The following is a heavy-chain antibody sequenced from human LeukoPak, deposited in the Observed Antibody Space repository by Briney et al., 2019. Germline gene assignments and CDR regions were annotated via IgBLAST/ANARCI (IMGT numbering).Heavy chain of an antibody. D-gene: IGHD3-3*01. J-gene: IGHJ6*03. CDR2: IYYSGST. V-gene: IGHV4-59*01. CDR3: ARSARYYDFWSAYYYYYMDV. Sequence: PSETLSLTCTVSGGSISSYYWSWLRQPPGKGLEWIGYIYYSGSTNYNPSLESRVTISVDTSKNQFSLKLSSVTAADTAVYYCARSARYYDFWSAYYYYYMDVWGKGTTVTVSS. CDR1: GGSISSYY.